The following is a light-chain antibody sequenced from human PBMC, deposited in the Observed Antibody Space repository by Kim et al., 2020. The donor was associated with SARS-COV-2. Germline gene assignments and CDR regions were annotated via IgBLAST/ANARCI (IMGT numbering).Light chain of an antibody. CDR2: DAS. V-gene: IGKV3-11*01. J-gene: IGKJ1*01. CDR1: QSVSSY. CDR3: QQRSNWPPT. Sequence: LAPGERATLSCRASQSVSSYLAWYQQKPGQAPRLLIYDASNRATGIPARFSGSGSGTDFTLTISSLEPEDFAVYYCQQRSNWPPTFGQGTKVDIK.